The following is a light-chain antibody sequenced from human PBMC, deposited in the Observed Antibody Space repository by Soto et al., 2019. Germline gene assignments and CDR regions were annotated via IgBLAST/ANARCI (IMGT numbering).Light chain of an antibody. CDR2: AAS. Sequence: DIVLTQSPGTLSLSPGERAILSCRASQSISINLAWYQQKPGQAPRLLIYAASNRATGVPARFSGSWSGTEFTLTISSLQSEDFAVYYCQQYNNWITFGQGTRLET. J-gene: IGKJ5*01. CDR3: QQYNNWIT. CDR1: QSISIN. V-gene: IGKV3-15*01.